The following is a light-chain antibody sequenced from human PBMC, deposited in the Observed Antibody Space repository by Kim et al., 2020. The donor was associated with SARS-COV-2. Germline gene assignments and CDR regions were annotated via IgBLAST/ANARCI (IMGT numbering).Light chain of an antibody. CDR2: DAS. CDR3: QHRSNWPWT. J-gene: IGKJ1*01. CDR1: QSVSTF. V-gene: IGKV3-11*01. Sequence: EIVLTQSPATLSLSPGERATLSCRASQSVSTFLAWYQQKPGQAPRLLIYDASDRATGIPARFSGSGSGTDFTLTISSLELEDFAVYYCQHRSNWPWTFGQGTKVDIK.